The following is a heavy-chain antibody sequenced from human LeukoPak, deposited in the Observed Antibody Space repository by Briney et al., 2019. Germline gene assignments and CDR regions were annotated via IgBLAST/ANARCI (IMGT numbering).Heavy chain of an antibody. CDR2: ISYDGSNK. J-gene: IGHJ4*02. CDR3: AQTDSSGYYQRFDY. CDR1: GFTFSSYA. V-gene: IGHV3-30-3*01. D-gene: IGHD3-22*01. Sequence: GGSLRLSCAASGFTFSSYAMHWVRQAPGKGLEWVAVISYDGSNKYYADSVKGRFTISRDNSKNTLCLQMNSLRAEDTAVYYCAQTDSSGYYQRFDYWGQGTLSPSPQ.